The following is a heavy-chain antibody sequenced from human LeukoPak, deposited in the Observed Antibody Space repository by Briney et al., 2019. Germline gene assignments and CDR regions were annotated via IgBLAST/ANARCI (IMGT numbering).Heavy chain of an antibody. J-gene: IGHJ4*02. Sequence: GGSLRLSCAASGFTFSSYWISWVRQAPGKGLEWVANIKQDGSEKYYVDSVKGRFTISRDNAKNSLYLQMNSLRAEDTAVYYCARGSSATRLKYWGQGTLVTVSS. CDR3: ARGSSATRLKY. CDR1: GFTFSSYW. D-gene: IGHD6-25*01. CDR2: IKQDGSEK. V-gene: IGHV3-7*01.